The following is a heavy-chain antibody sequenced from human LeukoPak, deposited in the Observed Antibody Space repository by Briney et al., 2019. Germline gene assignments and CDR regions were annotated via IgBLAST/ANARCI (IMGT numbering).Heavy chain of an antibody. J-gene: IGHJ4*02. Sequence: SGTLSLTCAVSGGSISSRNWWSWVRQPPGKGLEWIGEIYHSGSTNYNPSLKTRVTISVDKSKNQFSLKLSSVTAADTAVYYCAREIVVVPAAYDYWGQGTLVTVSS. CDR1: GGSISSRNW. D-gene: IGHD2-2*01. CDR2: IYHSGST. CDR3: AREIVVVPAAYDY. V-gene: IGHV4-4*02.